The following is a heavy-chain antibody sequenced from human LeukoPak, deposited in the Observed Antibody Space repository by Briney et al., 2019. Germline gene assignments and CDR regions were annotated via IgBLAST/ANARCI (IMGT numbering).Heavy chain of an antibody. J-gene: IGHJ3*02. D-gene: IGHD2-15*01. V-gene: IGHV4-4*02. CDR3: ARHCCSGPAKRVFDI. CDR2: ISYSGNT. Sequence: SETLSLTCAVSGGSIKSNNWWSWVRQPPGKGLEWIGTISYSGNTDYNPSLRSRVTISVDTSNNQFSLRLGSVTAADTAVYHCARHCCSGPAKRVFDIWGQGTMVTVSS. CDR1: GGSIKSNNW.